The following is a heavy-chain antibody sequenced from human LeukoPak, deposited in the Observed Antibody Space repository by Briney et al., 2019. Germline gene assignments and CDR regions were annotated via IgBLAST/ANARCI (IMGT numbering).Heavy chain of an antibody. CDR1: GGSFSGYY. V-gene: IGHV4-34*01. CDR2: INHSGST. J-gene: IGHJ3*02. Sequence: PSETLSLTCAVYGGSFSGYYWSWIRQPPGKGLEWIGEINHSGSTNYNPSLKSRVTISVDTSKNQFSLKLSSVTAADTAVYYCARHVGNSWYVAFDIWGQGTLVTVSS. D-gene: IGHD6-13*01. CDR3: ARHVGNSWYVAFDI.